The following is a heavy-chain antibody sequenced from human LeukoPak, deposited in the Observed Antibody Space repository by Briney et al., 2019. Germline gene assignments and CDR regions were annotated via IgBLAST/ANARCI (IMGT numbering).Heavy chain of an antibody. J-gene: IGHJ5*02. V-gene: IGHV1-46*01. CDR2: IIPSDGST. Sequence: GASVKVSCKASGYSFTRYFIHWVRQAPGQGLEWMGIIIPSDGSTSYAQKFQGRVTMTRDTSTSTVYMELSSLRSDDTAVYYCARIPITIFGVATSKHNWFDPWGQGTLVTVSS. CDR3: ARIPITIFGVATSKHNWFDP. CDR1: GYSFTRYF. D-gene: IGHD3-3*01.